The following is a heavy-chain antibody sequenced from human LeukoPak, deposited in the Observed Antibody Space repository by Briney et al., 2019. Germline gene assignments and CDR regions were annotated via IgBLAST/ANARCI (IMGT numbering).Heavy chain of an antibody. CDR3: ASKSRPYYDSSGSFDY. J-gene: IGHJ4*02. CDR1: GGTFSSYA. Sequence: SVTVSCKASGGTFSSYAISWVRQAPGQGLEWMGRIIPILCIANYAQKFQGRVTITADKSTSTAYMELSSLRSEDTAVYYCASKSRPYYDSSGSFDYWGQGTLVTVSS. D-gene: IGHD3-22*01. V-gene: IGHV1-69*04. CDR2: IIPILCIA.